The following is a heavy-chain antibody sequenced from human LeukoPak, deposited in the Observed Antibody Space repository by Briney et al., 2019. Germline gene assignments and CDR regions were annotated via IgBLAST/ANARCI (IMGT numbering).Heavy chain of an antibody. CDR3: ARVKGEIAPAGTGFDY. J-gene: IGHJ4*02. CDR2: MSAYNGNT. CDR1: GYTFTYYG. V-gene: IGHV1-18*01. D-gene: IGHD6-13*01. Sequence: ASVKVSCKASGYTFTYYGISWVRQAPGQGLEWMGWMSAYNGNTNYAQKLQGRVTMTTDTSTSTAYMALRSLRSYDTAVYYCARVKGEIAPAGTGFDYWGQGTLVTVSS.